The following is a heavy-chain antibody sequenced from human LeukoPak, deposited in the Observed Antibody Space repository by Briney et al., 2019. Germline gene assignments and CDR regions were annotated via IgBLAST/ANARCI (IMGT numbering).Heavy chain of an antibody. Sequence: GGSLRLSCAASGFTFSSYAMSWVRQAPGTGLEWVANITPDGSEKYYVDSVKGRFTISRDNAKNSLYLQMNSLRPEDTAVYYCARSAAGKTYWGQGTLVTVSS. V-gene: IGHV3-7*01. D-gene: IGHD6-13*01. J-gene: IGHJ4*02. CDR1: GFTFSSYA. CDR2: ITPDGSEK. CDR3: ARSAAGKTY.